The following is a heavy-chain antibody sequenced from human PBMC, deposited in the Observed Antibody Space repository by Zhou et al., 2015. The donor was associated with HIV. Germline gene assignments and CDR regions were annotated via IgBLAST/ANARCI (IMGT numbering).Heavy chain of an antibody. J-gene: IGHJ6*02. V-gene: IGHV3-33*08. CDR1: AFTFNSHG. Sequence: QVQVVESGGGVVQPGRSLRLSCVASAFTFNSHGIHWVRQAPGKGLDWVAFIRYDGSNEYYADSVKGRFTISRDNSKNTLYLQMNSLRAEDTAVYYCAREESYYGSGSYYNVAYHYYYGMDVWGQGTTVTVSS. CDR3: AREESYYGSGSYYNVAYHYYYGMDV. D-gene: IGHD3-10*01. CDR2: IRYDGSNE.